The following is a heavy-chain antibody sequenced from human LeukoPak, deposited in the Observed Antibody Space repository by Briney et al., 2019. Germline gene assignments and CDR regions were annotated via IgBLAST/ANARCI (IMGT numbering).Heavy chain of an antibody. J-gene: IGHJ4*02. V-gene: IGHV3-7*01. CDR2: IKQDGSEK. CDR3: ARETNDFWSGRRIDY. Sequence: GGSLRLSCAGSGSSFSSYWMTWVRQAPGKGLEWVANIKQDGSEKYYADSVKGRFTISRDNAKNSLYLQMNSLRAEDTAVYYCARETNDFWSGRRIDYWGQGTLVTVSS. CDR1: GSSFSSYW. D-gene: IGHD3-3*01.